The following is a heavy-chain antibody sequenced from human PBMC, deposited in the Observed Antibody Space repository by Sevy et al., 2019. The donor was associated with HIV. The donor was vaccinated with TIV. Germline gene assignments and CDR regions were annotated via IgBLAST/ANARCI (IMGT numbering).Heavy chain of an antibody. V-gene: IGHV3-30-3*01. Sequence: GGSLRLSCAASGFTFSSYAMHWVRQAPGKGLEWVAVISYDGSNKYYADSVKGRFTISRDNSKNTLYLQMNSLRAEDTAVYYCARTTSGYYYYYMDVWGKWTTVTVSS. CDR2: ISYDGSNK. CDR3: ARTTSGYYYYYMDV. CDR1: GFTFSSYA. D-gene: IGHD2-2*01. J-gene: IGHJ6*03.